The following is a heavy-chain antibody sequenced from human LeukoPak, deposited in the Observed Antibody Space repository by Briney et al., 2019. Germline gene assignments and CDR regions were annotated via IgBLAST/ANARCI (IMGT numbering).Heavy chain of an antibody. Sequence: SQTLSLTCAISGDSVSSNSGAWNWIRQSPSRGLEWLGRTYYRSKWYNDYAVSVKSRITINPDTSKNQFSLQLNSVTPEDTAVYYCAKPGIPAASGVAGVFDIWGQGTMVTVSS. CDR2: TYYRSKWYN. V-gene: IGHV6-1*01. J-gene: IGHJ3*02. D-gene: IGHD6-13*01. CDR3: AKPGIPAASGVAGVFDI. CDR1: GDSVSSNSGA.